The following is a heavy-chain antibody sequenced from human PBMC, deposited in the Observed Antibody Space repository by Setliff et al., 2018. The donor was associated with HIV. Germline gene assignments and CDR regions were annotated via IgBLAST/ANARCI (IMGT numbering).Heavy chain of an antibody. D-gene: IGHD3-10*01. V-gene: IGHV4-4*09. CDR3: ARRIDNSGSLPAKNWFDT. Sequence: SETLSLTCTVSGGSISSYCWNRIRQPPGKGLEWIGYIFASGSSLYNPSLQSRVSISIDTSKNQFSLKLSSVTAADTAVYYCARRIDNSGSLPAKNWFDTWGQGRLVTISS. J-gene: IGHJ5*02. CDR2: IFASGSS. CDR1: GGSISSYC.